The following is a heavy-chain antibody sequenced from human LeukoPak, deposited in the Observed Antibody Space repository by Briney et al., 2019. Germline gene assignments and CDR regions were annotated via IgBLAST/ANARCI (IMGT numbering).Heavy chain of an antibody. Sequence: GESLKISCAASGFTFSNAWMSWVRQAPGKGLEWIGRIKSKSDGGTTDYAAPVKGRFTISRDDSKNTLYLQMNSLKTEDTAVYYCTTDPPPIDYWGQGTLVTVSS. J-gene: IGHJ4*02. CDR1: GFTFSNAW. V-gene: IGHV3-15*01. CDR2: IKSKSDGGTT. CDR3: TTDPPPIDY.